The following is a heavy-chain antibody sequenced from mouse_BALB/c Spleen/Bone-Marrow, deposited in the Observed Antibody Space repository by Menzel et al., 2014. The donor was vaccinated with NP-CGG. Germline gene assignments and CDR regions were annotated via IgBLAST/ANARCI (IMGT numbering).Heavy chain of an antibody. D-gene: IGHD2-3*01. J-gene: IGHJ3*01. Sequence: EVHLVESGGGLVYPGGSLKLSCAASGFDFSRYWMGWVRQAQGKGLEWIGEINPDSSTINYTPSLKDKFIISRDNAKNTLYLQMSKVRSEDTALYYCSRLGYYGGFAYWCQGILVTVSA. CDR3: SRLGYYGGFAY. CDR1: GFDFSRYW. V-gene: IGHV4-1*02. CDR2: INPDSSTI.